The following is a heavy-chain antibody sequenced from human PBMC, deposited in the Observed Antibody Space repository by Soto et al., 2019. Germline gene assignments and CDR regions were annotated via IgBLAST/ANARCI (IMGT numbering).Heavy chain of an antibody. CDR3: VSQRTTVLTQAYFDY. Sequence: SETLSLTCTVSGGSVTNSSYYWGWVRQSPGKGLEWIGSVYYRGRSYSKSSVKSRGTISGDTAKNQFSLNFNSVTASDTALYYCVSQRTTVLTQAYFDYWGPGALVTGS. CDR2: VYYRGRS. CDR1: GGSVTNSSYY. V-gene: IGHV4-39*01. J-gene: IGHJ4*02. D-gene: IGHD4-17*01.